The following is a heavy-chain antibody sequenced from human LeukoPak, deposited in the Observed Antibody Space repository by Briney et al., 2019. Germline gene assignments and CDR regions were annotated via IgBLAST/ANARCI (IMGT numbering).Heavy chain of an antibody. Sequence: GSLRLSCAASEFTFSSYTMNWVRQPPGKGLEWIGEINHSGSTNYNPSLKSRVTISVDTSKNQFSLKLSFVTAADTAVYYCARTQWLAAFDIWGQGTMVTVSS. D-gene: IGHD6-19*01. J-gene: IGHJ3*02. CDR3: ARTQWLAAFDI. V-gene: IGHV4-34*01. CDR2: INHSGST. CDR1: EFTFSSYT.